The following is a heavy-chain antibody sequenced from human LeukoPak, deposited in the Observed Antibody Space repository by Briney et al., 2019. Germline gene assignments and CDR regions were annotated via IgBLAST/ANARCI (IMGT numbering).Heavy chain of an antibody. D-gene: IGHD5-24*01. CDR3: AGGRWLHSSDY. J-gene: IGHJ4*02. CDR2: ISSSSSYI. Sequence: PGGSLRLSCAASGFTFSSYSMNWVRQAPGKGLEWVSSISSSSSYIYYADSVKGRSTISRDNAKNSLYLQMNSLRAEDTAVYYCAGGRWLHSSDYWGQGTLVTVSS. V-gene: IGHV3-21*01. CDR1: GFTFSSYS.